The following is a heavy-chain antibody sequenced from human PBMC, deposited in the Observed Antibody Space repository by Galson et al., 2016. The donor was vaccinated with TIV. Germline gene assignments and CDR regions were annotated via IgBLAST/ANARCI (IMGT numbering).Heavy chain of an antibody. CDR2: INPTSGDT. J-gene: IGHJ4*02. CDR3: GRDLSTDTTTPFDY. CDR1: GYSFTGNY. D-gene: IGHD4-17*01. Sequence: SVKVSCKASGYSFTGNYIHWVRQAPGQGLEWMGWINPTSGDTNYQKRFQDRVTMTRDTSITTVYMDLNRLTSDDTAVYYCGRDLSTDTTTPFDYWGQGTLVTV. V-gene: IGHV1-2*02.